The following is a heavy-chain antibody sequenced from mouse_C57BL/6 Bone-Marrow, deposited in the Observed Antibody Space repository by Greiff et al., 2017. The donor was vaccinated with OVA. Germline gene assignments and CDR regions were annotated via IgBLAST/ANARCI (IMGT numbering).Heavy chain of an antibody. CDR3: TRLLDAMDY. CDR2: ISSGGDYT. CDR1: GFTFSSYA. D-gene: IGHD2-1*01. J-gene: IGHJ4*01. V-gene: IGHV5-9-1*02. Sequence: EVQLVESGEGLVKPGGSLKLSCAASGFTFSSYAMPWVRQTPEQRLEWVAYISSGGDYTYYADTVKGRFTISRDNARNTLYLQMSSLKSEDTAMYYCTRLLDAMDYWGQGTSVTVSS.